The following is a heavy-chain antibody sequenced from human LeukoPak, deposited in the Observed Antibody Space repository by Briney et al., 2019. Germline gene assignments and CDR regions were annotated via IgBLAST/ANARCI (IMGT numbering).Heavy chain of an antibody. CDR3: AREGSRSTSYYYYYYMDV. D-gene: IGHD6-19*01. CDR1: EFTFSSYA. Sequence: GGSLRLSCAASEFTFSSYAMHWVRQAPGKGLEWVAVILYDGSNKKYADSVKGRFTISRDNAKNSLYLQMNSLRAEDTAVYYCAREGSRSTSYYYYYYMDVWGKGTTVTVSS. V-gene: IGHV3-30*03. J-gene: IGHJ6*03. CDR2: ILYDGSNK.